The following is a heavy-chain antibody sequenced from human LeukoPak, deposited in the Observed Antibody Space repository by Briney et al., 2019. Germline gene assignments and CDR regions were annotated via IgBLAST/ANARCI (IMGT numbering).Heavy chain of an antibody. CDR3: ARGVGSIAARFGLDY. CDR2: IYYSGST. V-gene: IGHV4-39*07. Sequence: SETLSLTCTVSGGSISSSSYYWGWIRQPPGKGLEWIGSIYYSGSTYYDPSLKSRVTISVDTSKNQFSLKLSSVTAADTAVYYCARGVGSIAARFGLDYWGQGTLVTVPS. D-gene: IGHD6-6*01. J-gene: IGHJ4*02. CDR1: GGSISSSSYY.